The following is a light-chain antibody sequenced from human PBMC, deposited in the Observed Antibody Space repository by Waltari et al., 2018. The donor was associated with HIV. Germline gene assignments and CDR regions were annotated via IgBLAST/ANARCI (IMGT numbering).Light chain of an antibody. J-gene: IGLJ2*01. CDR3: AAWTDSLTAVV. CDR2: RNN. Sequence: QSVLTQPPSASGTPGQRVTISCSGSSSNIGSYSVYWYQQLPGTAPKLLIYRNNQRPSGVPDRCAGSKSGTSASLASNGLRSEDEADYYCAAWTDSLTAVVFGGGTKLSVL. V-gene: IGLV1-47*01. CDR1: SSNIGSYS.